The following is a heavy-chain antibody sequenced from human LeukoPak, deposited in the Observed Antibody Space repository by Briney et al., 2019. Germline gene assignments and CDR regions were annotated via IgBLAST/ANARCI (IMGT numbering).Heavy chain of an antibody. Sequence: ETLSLTCTVSGGSISSYYWSWVRQAPGKGLEWVANIKQDGSEKYYVDSVKGRFTISRDNAKNSLYLQMNSLRAEDTAVYYCARRGVDIVVVPAAIGYYYYMDVWGKGTTVTVSS. CDR2: IKQDGSEK. CDR1: GGSISSYY. V-gene: IGHV3-7*01. CDR3: ARRGVDIVVVPAAIGYYYYMDV. D-gene: IGHD2-2*02. J-gene: IGHJ6*03.